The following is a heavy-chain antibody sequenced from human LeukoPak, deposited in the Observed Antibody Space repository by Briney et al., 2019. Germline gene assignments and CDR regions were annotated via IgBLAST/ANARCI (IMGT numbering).Heavy chain of an antibody. V-gene: IGHV1-46*01. CDR1: GYPFTSYY. J-gene: IGHJ4*02. CDR3: ARSTWIRILDY. Sequence: ASVKVSCKASGYPFTSYYIHWVRQAPGQGLEWVGIINIPSGGSTSYGQKFQGRVTMTRDTSISTAYMELSRMKYDDTAVYYCARSTWIRILDYWGQGTLVTVSS. D-gene: IGHD5-18*01. CDR2: INIPSGGST.